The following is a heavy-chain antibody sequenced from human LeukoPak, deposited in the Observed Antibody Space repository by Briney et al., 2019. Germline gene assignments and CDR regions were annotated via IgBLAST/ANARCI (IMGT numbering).Heavy chain of an antibody. CDR3: ARGWGRAVSGNFY. D-gene: IGHD6-19*01. CDR1: GGSLSGYY. J-gene: IGHJ4*02. Sequence: SSETLSLTCAVYGGSLSGYYWSWIRQPPGKGLEWIGEINQSGGTNYNPSLKSRVSISVDTSKSQFSLKLSSGTAADTAVYYCARGWGRAVSGNFYWGRGTPVTVSS. V-gene: IGHV4-34*01. CDR2: INQSGGT.